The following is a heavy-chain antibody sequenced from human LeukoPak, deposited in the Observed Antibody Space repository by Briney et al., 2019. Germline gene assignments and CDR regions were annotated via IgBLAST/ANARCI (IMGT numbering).Heavy chain of an antibody. Sequence: QPGGSLRLSCAASGFTVSSSYMSWVRQAPAKGLEWVSIISSAGTTYYADSVKGRFTISRDNSKNTVYLQVNSLRDEDTAVYYCARDLEAANTYYFDYWGQGTMVTVSS. D-gene: IGHD6-13*01. V-gene: IGHV3-66*01. CDR1: GFTVSSSY. J-gene: IGHJ4*02. CDR2: ISSAGTT. CDR3: ARDLEAANTYYFDY.